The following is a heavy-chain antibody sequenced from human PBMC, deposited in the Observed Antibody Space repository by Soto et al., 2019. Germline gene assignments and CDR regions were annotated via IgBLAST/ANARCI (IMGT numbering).Heavy chain of an antibody. J-gene: IGHJ3*02. CDR3: ARERDLSGPDAFDI. D-gene: IGHD2-8*02. CDR2: IIPIFGTA. V-gene: IGHV1-69*06. CDR1: GGTFSSYA. Sequence: QVQLVQSGAEVKKPGSSVKVSCKASGGTFSSYAISWVQQAPGQGLEGMGGIIPIFGTANYAQKFQGRVTITADKSTSTAYMELSSLRSEDTAVYYCARERDLSGPDAFDIWGQGTMVTVSS.